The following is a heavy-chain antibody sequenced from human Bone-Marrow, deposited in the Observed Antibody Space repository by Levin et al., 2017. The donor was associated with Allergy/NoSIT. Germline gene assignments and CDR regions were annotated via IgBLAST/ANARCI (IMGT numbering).Heavy chain of an antibody. V-gene: IGHV3-7*04. J-gene: IGHJ5*02. Sequence: GESLKISCAASGFTCSSYWMSWVRQAPGKGLEWVANIKQDGSEKYYVDSVKGRFTISRDNAKNSLYLQMNSLRAEDTAVYYCARGSSSWYPSWFDPWGQGTLVTVSS. CDR1: GFTCSSYW. CDR3: ARGSSSWYPSWFDP. D-gene: IGHD6-13*01. CDR2: IKQDGSEK.